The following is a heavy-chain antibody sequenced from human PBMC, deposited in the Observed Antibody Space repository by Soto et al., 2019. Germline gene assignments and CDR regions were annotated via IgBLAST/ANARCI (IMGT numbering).Heavy chain of an antibody. CDR3: AREAAAAGTFRGDAFDI. J-gene: IGHJ3*02. V-gene: IGHV1-69*12. D-gene: IGHD6-13*01. CDR1: GDTFSNYA. CDR2: IVPIFSTT. Sequence: QVQLVQSGAEVKKPGSSVKVACKVSGDTFSNYAVNWVRQAPGQGLEWMGAIVPIFSTTNYAQKFQGRVTITADESTITAYMERSSLRSDDTAAYYCAREAAAAGTFRGDAFDIWGQGTVVNVSS.